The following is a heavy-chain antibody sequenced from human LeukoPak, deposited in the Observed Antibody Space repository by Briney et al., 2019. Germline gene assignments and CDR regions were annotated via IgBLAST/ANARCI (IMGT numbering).Heavy chain of an antibody. CDR2: IYTSGST. CDR1: GGSISSYY. V-gene: IGHV4-4*07. CDR3: ARGKAAGRPEDAFDI. D-gene: IGHD6-13*01. Sequence: SETLSLTCTVSGGSISSYYWSWIRQPAGKGLEWIGRIYTSGSTNYNPSLKSRVTISVDTSKNQFSLKLSSVTAADTAVYYCARGKAAGRPEDAFDIWGQGTMVTVSS. J-gene: IGHJ3*02.